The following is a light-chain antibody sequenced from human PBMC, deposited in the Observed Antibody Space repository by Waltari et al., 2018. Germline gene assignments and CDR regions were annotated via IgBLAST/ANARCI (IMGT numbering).Light chain of an antibody. V-gene: IGKV1-12*01. CDR2: AAS. CDR3: HQANSFPVT. Sequence: DIQMTQSPSSVSASVGDRGTITCRASQPISTWLAWYQQKPGTAPKLLIYAASNLQSGVPSRFSGSGSGTYFTLTIRSLQPEDFATYYCHQANSFPVTFGGGTKVEIK. CDR1: QPISTW. J-gene: IGKJ4*01.